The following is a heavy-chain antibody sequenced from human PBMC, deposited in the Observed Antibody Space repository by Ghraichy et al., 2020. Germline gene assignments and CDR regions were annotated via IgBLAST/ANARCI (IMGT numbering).Heavy chain of an antibody. D-gene: IGHD3-22*01. CDR2: IKQDGSEK. Sequence: GGSLRLSCAASGFTFSSYWMSWVRQAPGKGLEWVANIKQDGSEKYYVDSVKGRFTISRDNAKNSLYLQMNSLRAEDTAVYYCARELLFGPGDSSGYGWFDPWGQGTLVTGSS. J-gene: IGHJ5*02. CDR3: ARELLFGPGDSSGYGWFDP. CDR1: GFTFSSYW. V-gene: IGHV3-7*03.